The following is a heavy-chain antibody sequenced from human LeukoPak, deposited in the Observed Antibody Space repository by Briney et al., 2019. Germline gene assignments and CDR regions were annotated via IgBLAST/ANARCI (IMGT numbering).Heavy chain of an antibody. J-gene: IGHJ4*02. CDR3: AKDRAVAADDY. V-gene: IGHV3-48*04. Sequence: GGSLRLSCAASRFTFSRCGMHWVRQAPGKGLEWLSYISSSGSTIYYADSVKGRFTISRDNAKNSLYLQMNSLRAEDTAVYYCAKDRAVAADDYWGQGTLVTVSS. CDR2: ISSSGSTI. D-gene: IGHD6-19*01. CDR1: RFTFSRCG.